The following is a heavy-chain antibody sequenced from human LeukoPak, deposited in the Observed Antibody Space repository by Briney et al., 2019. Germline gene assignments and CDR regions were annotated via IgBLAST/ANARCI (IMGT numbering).Heavy chain of an antibody. CDR2: ISAYNGNT. V-gene: IGHV1-18*01. Sequence: ASVKVSCKASGYTFTSYGISWVRQAPGQGLEWMGWISAYNGNTNYAQKLQGRATMTTDTSTSTAYMELRSLRSDDTAVYYCARDALTTVTDYFDYWGQGTLVTVSS. CDR1: GYTFTSYG. CDR3: ARDALTTVTDYFDY. J-gene: IGHJ4*02. D-gene: IGHD4-4*01.